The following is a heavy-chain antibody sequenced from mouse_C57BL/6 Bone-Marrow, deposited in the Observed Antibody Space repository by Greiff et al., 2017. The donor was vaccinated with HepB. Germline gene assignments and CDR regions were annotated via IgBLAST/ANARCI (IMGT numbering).Heavy chain of an antibody. Sequence: QVQLQQPGAELVKPGASVKLSCKASGYTFTSYWMQWVKQRPGQGLEWIGEIDPSDSYTNYNQKFKGKATLTVDTSSSTAYMQLSSLTSEDSAVYYCARASYYDYAWFAYWGQGTLVTVS. V-gene: IGHV1-50*01. D-gene: IGHD2-4*01. CDR2: IDPSDSYT. J-gene: IGHJ3*01. CDR3: ARASYYDYAWFAY. CDR1: GYTFTSYW.